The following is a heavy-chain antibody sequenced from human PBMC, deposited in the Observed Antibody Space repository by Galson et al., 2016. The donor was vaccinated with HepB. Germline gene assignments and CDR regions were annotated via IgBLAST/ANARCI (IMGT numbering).Heavy chain of an antibody. CDR3: AREAVGYSTSGTPPYGMDV. CDR2: INHSGDT. Sequence: LSLTCAVNGGSVRGYYWSWIRQSPEKGLEWIGEINHSGDTKYNPSLKSRITISVDTSKNQFSLNLSSVTAADTAMYYCAREAVGYSTSGTPPYGMDVWGQGITVTVSS. V-gene: IGHV4-34*01. J-gene: IGHJ6*02. CDR1: GGSVRGYY. D-gene: IGHD3-10*01.